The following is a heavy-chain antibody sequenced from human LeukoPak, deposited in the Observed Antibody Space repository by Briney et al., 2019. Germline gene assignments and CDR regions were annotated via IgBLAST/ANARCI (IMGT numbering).Heavy chain of an antibody. Sequence: ASVTVSCKASGYTFTSYYMHWVRQAPGQGLEWMGLINPSGGSTSYAQKFQGRVTMTRDTSTSTVYMELSSLRSEDTAVYYCARAHKDTYGDYGGYFDYWGQGTLVTVSS. CDR2: INPSGGST. J-gene: IGHJ4*02. CDR1: GYTFTSYY. CDR3: ARAHKDTYGDYGGYFDY. V-gene: IGHV1-46*01. D-gene: IGHD4-17*01.